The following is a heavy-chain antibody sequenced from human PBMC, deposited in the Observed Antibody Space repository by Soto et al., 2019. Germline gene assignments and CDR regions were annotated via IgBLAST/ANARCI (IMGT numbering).Heavy chain of an antibody. V-gene: IGHV4-30-4*01. CDR2: IYYSGST. D-gene: IGHD2-21*01. CDR3: ASGVMTFLVIH. J-gene: IGHJ4*02. CDR1: GGSISIGDYY. Sequence: SETLSLTCTVSGGSISIGDYYWSCIRQPPGKGLEWIGYIYYSGSTYYNPSLKSRVTISVDTSKNQFSLKLSSVTAADTAVYYCASGVMTFLVIHWGQGTLVTVSS.